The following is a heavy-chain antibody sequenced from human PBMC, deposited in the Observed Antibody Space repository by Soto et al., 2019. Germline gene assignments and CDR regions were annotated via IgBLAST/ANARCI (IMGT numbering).Heavy chain of an antibody. CDR3: ARPVVPAAKNAFDI. J-gene: IGHJ3*02. V-gene: IGHV3-66*01. Sequence: EVQLVESGGGLVQPGGSLRLSCAASGFTVSSNYMSWVRQAPGKGLEWVSVIYSGGSTYYADSVKGRFTISRDNSKNTLYLQMNSLRAEDTAVYYCARPVVPAAKNAFDIWGQGTMVTVSS. D-gene: IGHD2-2*01. CDR1: GFTVSSNY. CDR2: IYSGGST.